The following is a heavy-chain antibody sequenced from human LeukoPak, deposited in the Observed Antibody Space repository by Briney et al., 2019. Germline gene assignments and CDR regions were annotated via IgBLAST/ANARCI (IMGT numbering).Heavy chain of an antibody. Sequence: GGSLRLSCAASGFTFSSYGMHWVRQAPGKGLEWVAVIWYDGSNKYYADSVKGRFTISRDNSKNTLYLQMNSLRAEDTAVYYCARVHDSSGYSPRYFDYWGQGTLVTVSS. CDR2: IWYDGSNK. CDR1: GFTFSSYG. CDR3: ARVHDSSGYSPRYFDY. D-gene: IGHD3-22*01. V-gene: IGHV3-33*01. J-gene: IGHJ4*02.